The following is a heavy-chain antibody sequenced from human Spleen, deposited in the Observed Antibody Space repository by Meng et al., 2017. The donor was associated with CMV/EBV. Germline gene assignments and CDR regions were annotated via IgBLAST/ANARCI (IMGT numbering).Heavy chain of an antibody. CDR1: GFTFSSYE. CDR2: ISSSGSTI. V-gene: IGHV3-48*03. CDR3: AGPLV. J-gene: IGHJ4*02. Sequence: GESLKISCAASGFTFSSYEMNWVRQAPGKGLEWVSYISSSGSTIYYADSVKGRFTISRDDSKITLDLHMNSLRPEDTAVYYCAGPLVGGQGTLVTVSS.